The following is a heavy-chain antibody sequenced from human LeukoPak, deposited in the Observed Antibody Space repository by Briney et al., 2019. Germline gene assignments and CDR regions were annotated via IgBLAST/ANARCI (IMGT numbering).Heavy chain of an antibody. V-gene: IGHV3-7*01. CDR3: PRDRYSSGWSHYMDV. D-gene: IGHD6-19*01. J-gene: IGHJ6*03. CDR1: GFTFSSYW. Sequence: GGSLRLSCAASGFTFSSYWMSWVRQAPGKWLEWVANIKQDGSEKYYVDSVKGRFTISRDNAKNSLYLQMNSLRAEDTAVYYCPRDRYSSGWSHYMDVWGKGTTVTVSS. CDR2: IKQDGSEK.